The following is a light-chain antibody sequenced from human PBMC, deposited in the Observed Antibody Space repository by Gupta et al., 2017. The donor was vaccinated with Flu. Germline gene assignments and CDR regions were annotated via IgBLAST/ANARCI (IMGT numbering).Light chain of an antibody. CDR2: GAS. Sequence: GTLFLSPGERATPSVGAWQRVTSSYVAWYQHKPGQAPRLLNNGASSRATGSPDTFRGSGSVTEFTLTISSREPEDFAVYYCQQDCSSPRTFGEGTKVEIK. J-gene: IGKJ1*01. CDR1: QRVTSSY. CDR3: QQDCSSPRT. V-gene: IGKV3-20*01.